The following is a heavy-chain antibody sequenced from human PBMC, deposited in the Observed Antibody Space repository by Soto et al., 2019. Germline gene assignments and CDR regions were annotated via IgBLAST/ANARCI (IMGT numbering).Heavy chain of an antibody. CDR2: ISWNSGSI. CDR1: GFTFDDYA. J-gene: IGHJ6*02. CDR3: AKDMRYCSSTSCYSQGYGMDV. Sequence: EVQLVESGGGLVQPGRSLRLSCAASGFTFDDYAMHWVRQAPGKGLEWVSGISWNSGSIGYADSVKGRFTISRDNAKNSLHLQMNSLRAEDTALYYCAKDMRYCSSTSCYSQGYGMDVWGQGTTVTVSS. V-gene: IGHV3-9*01. D-gene: IGHD2-2*02.